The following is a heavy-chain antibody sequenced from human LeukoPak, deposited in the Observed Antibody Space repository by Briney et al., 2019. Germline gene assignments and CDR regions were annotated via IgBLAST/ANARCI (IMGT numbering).Heavy chain of an antibody. J-gene: IGHJ4*02. V-gene: IGHV1-2*02. D-gene: IGHD3-10*01. CDR3: ARAKRFGELLI. Sequence: ASVKVSCKASGYTFTGYYMHWVRQAPGQGLEWMGWINPNSGGTSYAQKFQGRVTMTRDTSISTAYMELSRLRSDDTAVYYCARAKRFGELLIWGQGTLVTVSS. CDR1: GYTFTGYY. CDR2: INPNSGGT.